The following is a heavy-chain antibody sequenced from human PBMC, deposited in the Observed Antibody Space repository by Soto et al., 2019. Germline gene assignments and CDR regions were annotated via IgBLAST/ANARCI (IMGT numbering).Heavy chain of an antibody. CDR2: IYYSGST. CDR1: GGSISSSSYY. D-gene: IGHD4-17*01. V-gene: IGHV4-39*01. J-gene: IGHJ4*02. Sequence: SETLSITCTVSGGSISSSSYYWGWIRQPPGKGLEWIGSIYYSGSTYYNPSLKSRVTISVDTSKNQFSLKLSSVTAADTAVYYCASIGYGDYFDYWGQGTLVTVSS. CDR3: ASIGYGDYFDY.